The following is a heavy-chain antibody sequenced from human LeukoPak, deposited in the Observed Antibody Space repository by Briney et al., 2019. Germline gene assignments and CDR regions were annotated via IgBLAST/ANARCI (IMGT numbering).Heavy chain of an antibody. V-gene: IGHV1-2*02. CDR3: ARSPLDAFDL. Sequence: SVPVSCKASGYTFTGYYMHWVRQAPGQGLEWMGWINPISGEPHYAQQYQGRGTMTRDTSISTAYMELSRLRSDDTAVYYCARSPLDAFDLRGQGNTGPVSS. J-gene: IGHJ3*01. CDR1: GYTFTGYY. CDR2: INPISGEP.